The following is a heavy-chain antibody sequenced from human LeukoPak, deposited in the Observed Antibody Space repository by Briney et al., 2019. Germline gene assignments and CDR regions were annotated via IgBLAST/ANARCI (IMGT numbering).Heavy chain of an antibody. D-gene: IGHD1/OR15-1a*01. J-gene: IGHJ4*02. CDR3: ARTLDDGTLDY. CDR2: ISPGDYTA. CDR1: GITFSSSS. Sequence: GGSLRLSCLASGITFSSSSMSWVRQAPGKGLEWVSAISPGDYTAYYADSVKGRFTVSRDNSKNTLYLQMNSLRAEDTAVYCCARTLDDGTLDYWGQGSLVTVSS. V-gene: IGHV3-23*01.